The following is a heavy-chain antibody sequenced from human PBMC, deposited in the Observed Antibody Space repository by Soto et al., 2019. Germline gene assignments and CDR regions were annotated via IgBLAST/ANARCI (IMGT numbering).Heavy chain of an antibody. D-gene: IGHD4-4*01. CDR2: INHSGST. J-gene: IGHJ4*02. CDR1: GGSFSGYY. Sequence: PSEPLSLTCAVYGGSFSGYYWSWIRQPPGKGLEWIGEINHSGSTNYNPSLKSRVTISVDTSKNQFSLKLSSVTAADTAVYYCARAKGYSKTPDYWGQGTLVTVSS. CDR3: ARAKGYSKTPDY. V-gene: IGHV4-34*01.